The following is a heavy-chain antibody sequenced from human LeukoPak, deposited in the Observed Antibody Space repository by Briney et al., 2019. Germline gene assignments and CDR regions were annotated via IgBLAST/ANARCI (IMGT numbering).Heavy chain of an antibody. CDR2: ISNDGSIT. Sequence: SGGSLRLSCSASGFTFSSYWMHWVRQAPGKGLVWVARISNDGSITRYADSVKGRFTISRDNAKNTLFLQMSSLRAEDTAVYYCARDNNWNYPDYWGQGTLVTVST. J-gene: IGHJ4*02. CDR3: ARDNNWNYPDY. CDR1: GFTFSSYW. D-gene: IGHD1-7*01. V-gene: IGHV3-74*01.